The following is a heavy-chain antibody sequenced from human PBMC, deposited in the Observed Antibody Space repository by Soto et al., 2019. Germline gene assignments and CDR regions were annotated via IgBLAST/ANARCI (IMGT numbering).Heavy chain of an antibody. CDR2: IIPIFGTA. Sequence: QVQLVQSGAEVKKPGSSVKVSCKASGGTFSSYAISWVRQAPGQGLEWMGGIIPIFGTANYAQKFQGRVTITADDSTSTAYMELSSLRSEDTAVCYCARVQGGSWYGGFVRYWYFDLWGRGTLVTVSS. CDR1: GGTFSSYA. CDR3: ARVQGGSWYGGFVRYWYFDL. D-gene: IGHD6-13*01. J-gene: IGHJ2*01. V-gene: IGHV1-69*12.